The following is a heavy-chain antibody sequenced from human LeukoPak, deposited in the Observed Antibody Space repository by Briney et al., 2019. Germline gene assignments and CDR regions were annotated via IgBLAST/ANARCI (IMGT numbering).Heavy chain of an antibody. CDR2: TSGSGSSI. V-gene: IGHV3-11*04. J-gene: IGHJ4*02. Sequence: GGSLRLSCAASGFTFSDYYMSWIRQAPGKGLEWVSYTSGSGSSIYYADSVKGRFTISRVNAKNSLYLQMNSLRAEDTAVYYCAREEWLAQGVFDYWGQGTLVTVSS. CDR3: AREEWLAQGVFDY. CDR1: GFTFSDYY. D-gene: IGHD6-19*01.